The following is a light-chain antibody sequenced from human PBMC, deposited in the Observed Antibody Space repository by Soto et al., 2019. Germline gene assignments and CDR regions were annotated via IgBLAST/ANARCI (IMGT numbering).Light chain of an antibody. CDR1: SSDVGGYNY. J-gene: IGLJ1*01. CDR3: ISFTSRHIYV. Sequence: QSVLTQPASVSGSPGQSITISCTGTSSDVGGYNYVSWYQQHPGRAPKLIIYDVTNRPSGISNRFSGSKSGNTASLTISGLQTEDEADYYCISFTSRHIYVFGTGTKVTV. CDR2: DVT. V-gene: IGLV2-14*03.